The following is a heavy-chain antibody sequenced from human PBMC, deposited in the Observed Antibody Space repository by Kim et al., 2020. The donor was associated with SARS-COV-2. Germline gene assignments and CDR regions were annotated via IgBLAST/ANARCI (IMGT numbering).Heavy chain of an antibody. CDR2: IYYSGST. D-gene: IGHD2-2*01. J-gene: IGHJ5*02. V-gene: IGHV4-39*02. CDR3: ARRSVGGSSALRWFDP. Sequence: SETLSLTCTVSGGSISSSSYHWGWIRQPPGKGLEWIGNIYYSGSTSYNPSLRSRITISIDTSKNNFSLKLSSVTAADTAVYYCARRSVGGSSALRWFDPWGQGTLVTVSS. CDR1: GGSISSSSYH.